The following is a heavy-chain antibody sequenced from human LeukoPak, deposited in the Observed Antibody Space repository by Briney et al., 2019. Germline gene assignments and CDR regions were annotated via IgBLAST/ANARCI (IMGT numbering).Heavy chain of an antibody. CDR1: GYSFTSYW. V-gene: IGHV5-51*01. CDR2: IYPGDSDT. CDR3: ARQFTIFGVVAGALDY. D-gene: IGHD3-3*01. Sequence: PGESLKISCKGSGYSFTSYWIGWVRQMPGKGLEWMGIIYPGDSDTRYSPSFQGQVTISADKSISTAYLQWSSLKASDTAMYYCARQFTIFGVVAGALDYXXQGTLVTVSS. J-gene: IGHJ4*02.